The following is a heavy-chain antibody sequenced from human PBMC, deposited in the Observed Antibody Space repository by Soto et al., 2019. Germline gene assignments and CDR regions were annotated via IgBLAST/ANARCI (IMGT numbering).Heavy chain of an antibody. CDR1: GFTFDDYA. Sequence: PGGSLRLSCAASGFTFDDYAMHWVRQAPGKGLEWVSGISWNSGSIGYADSVKGRFTISRDNAKNSLYLQMNSLRAEDTDLYYCAKVSAGEVGAFDIWGQGTMVTVSS. CDR2: ISWNSGSI. D-gene: IGHD3-16*01. V-gene: IGHV3-9*01. CDR3: AKVSAGEVGAFDI. J-gene: IGHJ3*02.